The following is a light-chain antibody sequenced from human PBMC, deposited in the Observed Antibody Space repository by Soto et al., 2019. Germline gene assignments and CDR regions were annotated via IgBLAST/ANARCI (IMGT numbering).Light chain of an antibody. CDR2: GAS. Sequence: EIVLTQSPGTLSLSPGERATLSCRASQSVRSNFLAWYQQKPGQAPRLLIYGASNRATGIPDRFSGSGSGTNFTLTVSRLEPEDFAVYYCQQYGSSPLTFGGGTKVDIK. CDR3: QQYGSSPLT. V-gene: IGKV3-20*01. CDR1: QSVRSNF. J-gene: IGKJ4*01.